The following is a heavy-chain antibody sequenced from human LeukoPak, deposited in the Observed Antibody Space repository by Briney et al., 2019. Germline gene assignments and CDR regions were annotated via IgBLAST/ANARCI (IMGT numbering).Heavy chain of an antibody. J-gene: IGHJ4*02. Sequence: ASVKVSCKASGYTFTGYYMHWVRQAPGQGLEWMGWINPNSGGTNYAQKFQGRATMTRDTSISTAYMELSRLRSDDTAVYYCASADLDFWSGYYVYWGQGTLVTVSS. CDR1: GYTFTGYY. CDR2: INPNSGGT. D-gene: IGHD3-3*01. V-gene: IGHV1-2*02. CDR3: ASADLDFWSGYYVY.